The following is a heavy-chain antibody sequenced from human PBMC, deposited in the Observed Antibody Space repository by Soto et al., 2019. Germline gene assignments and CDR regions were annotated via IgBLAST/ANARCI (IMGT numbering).Heavy chain of an antibody. CDR1: GGSISSYY. CDR3: ARPQRPSSGYYAFDY. J-gene: IGHJ4*02. V-gene: IGHV4-59*12. D-gene: IGHD3-22*01. CDR2: IYYSGST. Sequence: SETLSLTCTVSGGSISSYYWSWIRQSPGKGLKWIGYIYYSGSTSYNPSLKSRVTMSVDTSKNQFTLNLSSVTAADTAMYYCARPQRPSSGYYAFDYWGQGALVT.